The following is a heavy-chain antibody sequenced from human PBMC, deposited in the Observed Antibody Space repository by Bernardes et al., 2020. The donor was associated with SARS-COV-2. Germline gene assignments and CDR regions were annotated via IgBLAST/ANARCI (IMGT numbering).Heavy chain of an antibody. J-gene: IGHJ5*02. D-gene: IGHD2-2*01. CDR3: ARGGSPRWGSTSCYSCDSGYWFHP. CDR2: INHSGST. V-gene: IGHV4-34*01. Sequence: SETLSLTCAVFGESFNDDHWSWSWIRQPPGKGLEWTGEINHSGSTNYNSSLKSRVTISVDTSKNQFSLKMSSVTATDTAVYYCARGGSPRWGSTSCYSCDSGYWFHPWGQGTLVTVSS. CDR1: GESFNDDH.